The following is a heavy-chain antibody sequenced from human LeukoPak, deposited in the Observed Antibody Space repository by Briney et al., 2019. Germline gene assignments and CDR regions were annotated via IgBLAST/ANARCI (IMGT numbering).Heavy chain of an antibody. V-gene: IGHV1-2*02. CDR3: ARDGGGIQLWYHMDV. J-gene: IGHJ6*03. CDR2: VNPNSGDT. Sequence: GASVKVSCKASGYTFTGYYLHWVRQAPGQGLEWMGCVNPNSGDTNYAQKFQGSVTMTRDTSISTAYMELSRLRSDDTAVYYCARDGGGIQLWYHMDVWGKGTTVTISS. D-gene: IGHD5-18*01. CDR1: GYTFTGYY.